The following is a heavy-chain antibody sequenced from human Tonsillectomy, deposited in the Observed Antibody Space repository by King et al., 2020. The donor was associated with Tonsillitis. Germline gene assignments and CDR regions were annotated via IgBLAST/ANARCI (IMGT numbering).Heavy chain of an antibody. CDR1: GFTFSNAW. D-gene: IGHD3-22*01. V-gene: IGHV3-15*01. CDR3: TTELAEYDSSGYWSGNLNEFQH. Sequence: VQLVESGGGLVKPGGSLRLSCAASGFTFSNAWMSWVRQAPGKGLEWVGRIKSKTDGGTTDYAAPVKGILTISRDASTNTLYLQMNSLKTEDTAVYYCTTELAEYDSSGYWSGNLNEFQHWGQGTLVTVSS. J-gene: IGHJ1*01. CDR2: IKSKTDGGTT.